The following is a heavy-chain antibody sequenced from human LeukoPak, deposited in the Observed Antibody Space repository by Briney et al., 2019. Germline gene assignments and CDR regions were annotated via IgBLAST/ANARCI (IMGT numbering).Heavy chain of an antibody. CDR1: GLTFTTYA. D-gene: IGHD1-1*01. V-gene: IGHV3-23*01. CDR3: AKEYNSGD. Sequence: AGGSLRLSCAASGLTFTTYAMSWVRQAPEKGLEWVSGISVSGGTTFYADSVKGRFTISRDNSKNTLYLQMNSLRAEDTAVYYCAKEYNSGDWGQGTLVTVSS. J-gene: IGHJ4*02. CDR2: ISVSGGTT.